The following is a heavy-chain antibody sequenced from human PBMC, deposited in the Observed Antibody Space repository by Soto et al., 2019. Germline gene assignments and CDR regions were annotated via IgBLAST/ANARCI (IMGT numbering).Heavy chain of an antibody. D-gene: IGHD6-13*01. CDR1: GYSFSTYG. V-gene: IGHV1-18*01. Sequence: QVQLVQSGVEVKKPGASVRVSCKASGYSFSTYGISWVRQAPGQGLEWMGWISSYNGNTNYAQNLQGRVTMTTDTSTGTAHMELRNLRSGDTAIYYFATGAYSSSWGASWGQGTLVTVSS. CDR3: ATGAYSSSWGAS. CDR2: ISSYNGNT. J-gene: IGHJ5*02.